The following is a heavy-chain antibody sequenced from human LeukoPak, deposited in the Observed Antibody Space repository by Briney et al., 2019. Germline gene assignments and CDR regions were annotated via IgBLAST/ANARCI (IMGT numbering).Heavy chain of an antibody. CDR2: ISSSSSYI. J-gene: IGHJ4*02. D-gene: IGHD3-22*01. Sequence: GGSLRLSCAASGFTFSSYSMNWVRQAPGKGLEWVSSISSSSSYIYYADSVKGRFTISRDNAKNSLYLQMNSLRAEDTAVYYCASVSALNYYDSSGGSRDYWGQGTLVTVSS. V-gene: IGHV3-21*01. CDR1: GFTFSSYS. CDR3: ASVSALNYYDSSGGSRDY.